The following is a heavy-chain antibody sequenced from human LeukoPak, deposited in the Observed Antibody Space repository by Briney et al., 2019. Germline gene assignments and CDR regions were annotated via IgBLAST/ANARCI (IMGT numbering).Heavy chain of an antibody. Sequence: ASVKVSCKASGYTFTSYYMHWVRQAPGQGLEWMGIINPSGGSTSYAQKFQGRVTMTRDTSTSTVYMELSSLRSEDTAVYYCARARHSSGYYYGALFYWGQRTLVTVPS. CDR3: ARARHSSGYYYGALFY. D-gene: IGHD3-22*01. CDR2: INPSGGST. CDR1: GYTFTSYY. V-gene: IGHV1-46*01. J-gene: IGHJ4*02.